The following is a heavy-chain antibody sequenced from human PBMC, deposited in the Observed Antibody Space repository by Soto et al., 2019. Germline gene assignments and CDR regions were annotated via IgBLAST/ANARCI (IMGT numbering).Heavy chain of an antibody. Sequence: QVQLVESGGGLVKPGGSLRLSCAASGFAFSDPYMSWIRQAPGKGLEWISYISSSGSTIYYADSVKGRFTISRDNAKKSLYLQIDRLTADDTAVYYCARGGASVTTPFDYWGQGTQVTVSS. V-gene: IGHV3-11*01. CDR1: GFAFSDPY. D-gene: IGHD4-17*01. J-gene: IGHJ4*02. CDR2: ISSSGSTI. CDR3: ARGGASVTTPFDY.